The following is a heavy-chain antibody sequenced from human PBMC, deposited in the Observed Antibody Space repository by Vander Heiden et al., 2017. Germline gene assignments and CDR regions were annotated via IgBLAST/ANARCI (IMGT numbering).Heavy chain of an antibody. CDR3: TSRSGSSSWYGMDV. CDR2: IRSKAYGGTT. D-gene: IGHD6-6*01. CDR1: GFTFGDYD. Sequence: EVQLVESGGGLVQPGRSLGRSCNASGFTFGDYDMSWVRQAPGKGLEWVGFIRSKAYGGTTEYAASVKGRFTISRDDSKSIAYLQMNSLKTEDTAVYYCTSRSGSSSWYGMDVWGQGTTVTVSS. J-gene: IGHJ6*02. V-gene: IGHV3-49*04.